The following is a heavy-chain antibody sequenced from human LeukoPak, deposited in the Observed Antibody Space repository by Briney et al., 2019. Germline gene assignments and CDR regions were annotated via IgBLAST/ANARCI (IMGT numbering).Heavy chain of an antibody. CDR2: IWYDGSNK. Sequence: GRSLRLSCAASGFTFSSYGMHWVRQAPGKGLEWVAVIWYDGSNKYYADSVKGRFTISRDNSKNTLYLQMNSLRAEDTAVYYCARDRYSYGYCYYYGMDVWGQGTTVTVSS. J-gene: IGHJ6*02. CDR1: GFTFSSYG. V-gene: IGHV3-33*01. CDR3: ARDRYSYGYCYYYGMDV. D-gene: IGHD5-18*01.